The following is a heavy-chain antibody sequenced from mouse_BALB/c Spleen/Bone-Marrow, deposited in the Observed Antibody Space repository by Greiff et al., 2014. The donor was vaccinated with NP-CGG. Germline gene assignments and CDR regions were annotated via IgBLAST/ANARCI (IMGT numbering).Heavy chain of an antibody. D-gene: IGHD4-1*01. V-gene: IGHV1-77*01. Sequence: VMLVESGAELARPGASVKLSCKASGYTFTDYYINWVEQRTGQGLEWIGEIYPRSDNTYYNEKFKGKATLTADKSSSTAYLQLSSLTSEDSAVYFCARDWDYYAMDYWGQGTSVTVSS. J-gene: IGHJ4*01. CDR2: IYPRSDNT. CDR1: GYTFTDYY. CDR3: ARDWDYYAMDY.